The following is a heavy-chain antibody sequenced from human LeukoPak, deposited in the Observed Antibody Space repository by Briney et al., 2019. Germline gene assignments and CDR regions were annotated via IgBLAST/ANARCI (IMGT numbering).Heavy chain of an antibody. D-gene: IGHD1-14*01. CDR3: ARGDNPDY. CDR2: IKQDGSEI. J-gene: IGHJ4*02. Sequence: GGSLRLSCAASGFTVITNDMTWVRQAPGKGLEWVANIKQDGSEIHYVDSVKGRFSISRDNAKNSLYLQMNSLRAEDTAVYYCARGDNPDYWGQGTLVTVSS. CDR1: GFTVITND. V-gene: IGHV3-7*04.